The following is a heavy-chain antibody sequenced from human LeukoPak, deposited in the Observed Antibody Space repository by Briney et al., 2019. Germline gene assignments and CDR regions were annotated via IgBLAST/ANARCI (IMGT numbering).Heavy chain of an antibody. CDR3: ARGRSSSWYFDAFDI. CDR2: INPNSGGT. D-gene: IGHD6-13*01. CDR1: GYTFTGYY. Sequence: GAPVKVSCTASGYTFTGYYMHWVRQAPGQGLGWMGWINPNSGGTNYAQKFQGRVTMTRDTSISTAYMELSRLRSDDTAVYYCARGRSSSWYFDAFDIWGQGTMVTVSS. V-gene: IGHV1-2*02. J-gene: IGHJ3*02.